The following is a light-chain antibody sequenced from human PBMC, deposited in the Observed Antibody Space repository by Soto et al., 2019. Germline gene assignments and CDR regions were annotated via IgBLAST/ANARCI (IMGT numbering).Light chain of an antibody. V-gene: IGLV2-23*02. CDR1: SSDVGRYNL. J-gene: IGLJ2*01. CDR3: CSYAGVITLV. CDR2: EVN. Sequence: QSVLTQPASVSGSPGQSITISCTGTSSDVGRYNLVSWYQQHPGKAPILIIHEVNKRPSGVSNRFSGSKSGITASLTISGLQAEDEADYYCCSYAGVITLVFCGGTKLTVL.